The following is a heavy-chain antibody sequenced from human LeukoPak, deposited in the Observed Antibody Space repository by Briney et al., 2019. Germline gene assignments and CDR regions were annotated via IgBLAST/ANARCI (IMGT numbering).Heavy chain of an antibody. J-gene: IGHJ4*02. CDR1: GFTFSAYY. D-gene: IGHD6-19*01. Sequence: GGSLRLSCAASGFTFSAYYMSWIRQAPGKGLEWVSYISSSSSYTNYADSVKGRFTISRDNAKNSLYLQMNSLRAEDTAVYYCARDRRYSSGWVDYWGQGTLVTVSS. CDR2: ISSSSSYT. CDR3: ARDRRYSSGWVDY. V-gene: IGHV3-11*06.